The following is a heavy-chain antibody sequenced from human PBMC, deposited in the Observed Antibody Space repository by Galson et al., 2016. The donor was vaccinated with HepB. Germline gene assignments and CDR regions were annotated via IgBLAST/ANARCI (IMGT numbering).Heavy chain of an antibody. CDR3: ARRAATYDSSGYYYGADWGY. D-gene: IGHD3-22*01. Sequence: TLSLTCTVSGGSISSGDYYWSWIRQPPGKGLEWIGYIYYSGSTYYNPSLKSRFTISVATSKHQFSLKLSSLTAAHTAVYYCARRAATYDSSGYYYGADWGYWGQGTLVTVSS. CDR2: IYYSGST. CDR1: GGSISSGDYY. J-gene: IGHJ4*02. V-gene: IGHV4-30-4*01.